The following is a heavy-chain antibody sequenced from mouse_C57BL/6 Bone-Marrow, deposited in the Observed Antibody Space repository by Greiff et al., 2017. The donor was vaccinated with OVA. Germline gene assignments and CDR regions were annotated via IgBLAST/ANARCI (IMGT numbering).Heavy chain of an antibody. V-gene: IGHV1-50*01. CDR1: GYTFTSYW. CDR3: ARDWDGPYFDY. Sequence: QVQLQQPGAELVKPGASVKLSCKASGYTFTSYWMQWVKQRPGQGLEWIGEIDPSDSYTNYNQKFKGKATLTVDTSSSTAYMQLSSLTSGDSAVYYCARDWDGPYFDYWGQGTTLTVSS. D-gene: IGHD4-1*01. CDR2: IDPSDSYT. J-gene: IGHJ2*01.